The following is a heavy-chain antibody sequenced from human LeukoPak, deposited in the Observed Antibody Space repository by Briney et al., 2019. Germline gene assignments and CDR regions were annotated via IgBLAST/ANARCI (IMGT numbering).Heavy chain of an antibody. D-gene: IGHD2-15*01. J-gene: IGHJ4*02. Sequence: SETLSLTCTVSGGSISSSSYYWGWIRQPPGKGLEWIGSIYYSGSTYYNPSLKSRVTISVDTSKNQFSLKLSSVTAADTAVYYCARGRVVGTPGYWGQGTLVAVSS. V-gene: IGHV4-39*07. CDR1: GGSISSSSYY. CDR2: IYYSGST. CDR3: ARGRVVGTPGY.